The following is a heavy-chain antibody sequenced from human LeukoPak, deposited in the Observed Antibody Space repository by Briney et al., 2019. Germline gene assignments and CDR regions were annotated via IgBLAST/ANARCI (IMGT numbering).Heavy chain of an antibody. CDR2: ISAYNGNT. Sequence: ASVKVSCKASGYTFTSYGISWVRQAPGQGLEWMGWISAYNGNTNYAQKLQGRVTMTTDTSTSTACMELRRLRSDDTAVYYCARNAVKAYSGSYDFDYWGQGTLVTVSS. D-gene: IGHD1-26*01. J-gene: IGHJ4*02. V-gene: IGHV1-18*01. CDR3: ARNAVKAYSGSYDFDY. CDR1: GYTFTSYG.